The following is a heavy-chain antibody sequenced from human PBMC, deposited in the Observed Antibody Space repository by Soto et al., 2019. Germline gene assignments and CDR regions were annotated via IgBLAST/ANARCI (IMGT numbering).Heavy chain of an antibody. CDR2: IIPIFGTA. V-gene: IGHV1-69*13. Sequence: SVKVSCKASGGTFSSYAISWVRQAPGQGLEWMGGIIPIFGTANYAQKFQGRVKITADESTSTAYMEMSSLRSEDTAVYYCARDPRYSSGWYAYWGQGTLVTVSS. J-gene: IGHJ4*02. CDR1: GGTFSSYA. CDR3: ARDPRYSSGWYAY. D-gene: IGHD6-19*01.